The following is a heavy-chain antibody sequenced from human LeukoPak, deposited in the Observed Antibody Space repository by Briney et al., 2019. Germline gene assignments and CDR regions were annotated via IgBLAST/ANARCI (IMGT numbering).Heavy chain of an antibody. CDR3: ARGGTYYYDGSGYFFFDY. CDR1: GFSFSSYA. V-gene: IGHV3-23*01. J-gene: IGHJ4*02. D-gene: IGHD3-22*01. CDR2: ISGSGGST. Sequence: GGSLRLSCAASGFSFSSYAMSWVRQAPGKGLEWVSAISGSGGSTYHAASVKGLSTIARDNSKNTLYLQMNSLRAEDTAVYYCARGGTYYYDGSGYFFFDYWGQGTLVTVSS.